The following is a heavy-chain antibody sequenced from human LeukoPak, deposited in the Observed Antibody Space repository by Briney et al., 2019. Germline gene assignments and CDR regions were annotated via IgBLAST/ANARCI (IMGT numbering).Heavy chain of an antibody. D-gene: IGHD6-13*01. CDR2: INPNSGGT. J-gene: IGHJ6*02. Sequence: GAAVTVSCKGSGYTFTGYYMHWVRQAPGQGLGWMGWINPNSGGTNNEQKFQGRVTMTRDTSISTAYMELSRLTSDDTAVYYSARDILYSSSWGVSSYGMDVWGQGTTVTVSS. CDR1: GYTFTGYY. CDR3: ARDILYSSSWGVSSYGMDV. V-gene: IGHV1-2*02.